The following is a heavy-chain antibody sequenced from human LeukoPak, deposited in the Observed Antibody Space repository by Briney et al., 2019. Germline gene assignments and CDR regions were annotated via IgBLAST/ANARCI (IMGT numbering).Heavy chain of an antibody. CDR3: ARTHYDILTGYYSLGSFDY. CDR2: IYSGGST. V-gene: IGHV3-66*01. Sequence: GGSLRLSCAASGFTVSSNYMSWVRQAPGKGLEWVSVIYSGGSTYYTDSVKGRFTISRDNSKNTLYLQMNSLRAEDTAVYYCARTHYDILTGYYSLGSFDYWGQGTLVTVSS. J-gene: IGHJ4*02. D-gene: IGHD3-9*01. CDR1: GFTVSSNY.